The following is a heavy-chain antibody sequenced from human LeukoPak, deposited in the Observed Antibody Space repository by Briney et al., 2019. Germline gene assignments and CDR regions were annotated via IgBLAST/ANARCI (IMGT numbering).Heavy chain of an antibody. CDR1: GGTFSSYA. CDR3: ARGAAAVFDY. V-gene: IGHV1-69*05. J-gene: IGHJ4*02. Sequence: GASVKVSCKASGGTFSSYAITWVRQAPGQGLEWMGGIIPIFGTANYAQKFQGRVTITTDESTSTAYMELSSLRSEDTAVYYCARGAAAVFDYWGQGTLVTVSS. CDR2: IIPIFGTA. D-gene: IGHD6-13*01.